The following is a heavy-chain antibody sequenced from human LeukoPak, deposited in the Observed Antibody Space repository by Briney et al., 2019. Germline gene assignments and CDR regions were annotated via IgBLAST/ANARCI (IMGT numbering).Heavy chain of an antibody. CDR1: GYTFTSYG. D-gene: IGHD1-26*01. CDR3: ASERREPRGNWFDP. Sequence: ASVKVSCKASGYTFTSYGISWVRQAPGQGLEWMGWISAYNGNTNYAQKLQGRATMTTDTSMSTAYMELRSLRSDDTAVYYCASERREPRGNWFDPWGQGTLVTVSS. V-gene: IGHV1-18*01. J-gene: IGHJ5*02. CDR2: ISAYNGNT.